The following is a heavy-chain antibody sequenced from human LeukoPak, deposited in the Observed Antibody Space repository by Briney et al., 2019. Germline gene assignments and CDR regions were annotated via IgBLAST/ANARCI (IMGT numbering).Heavy chain of an antibody. J-gene: IGHJ4*02. Sequence: GGSLRLSCAVSGFTFSNAWMSWVRQAPGKGLEWVGRIQSKTDGGTIDYAAPVKGRFTISRDDLKNTLYLQMNSLKAEDTAVYYCTTESLYYDILTGRNIGGGNFDYWGQGTPVTVSS. V-gene: IGHV3-15*01. CDR1: GFTFSNAW. D-gene: IGHD3-9*01. CDR3: TTESLYYDILTGRNIGGGNFDY. CDR2: IQSKTDGGTI.